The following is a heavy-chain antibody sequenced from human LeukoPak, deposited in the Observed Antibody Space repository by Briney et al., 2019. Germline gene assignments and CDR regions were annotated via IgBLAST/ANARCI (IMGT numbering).Heavy chain of an antibody. D-gene: IGHD5-24*01. CDR1: GFTFSSYA. CDR2: ISYDGSNK. Sequence: PGGSLRLSCAASGFTFSSYAMHWVRQAPGKGLEWVAVISYDGSNKYYADSVKGRFTISRDNSKNTLYLQMNSLRAEDTAVYYCARSRWLQSAVFDYWGQGTLVTVSS. CDR3: ARSRWLQSAVFDY. V-gene: IGHV3-30-3*01. J-gene: IGHJ4*02.